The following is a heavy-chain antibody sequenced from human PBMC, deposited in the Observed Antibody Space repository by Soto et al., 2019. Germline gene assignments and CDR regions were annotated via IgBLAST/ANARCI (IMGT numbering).Heavy chain of an antibody. D-gene: IGHD5-12*01. J-gene: IGHJ3*02. Sequence: ASVQVSCKASGYTFTSYGISWVRQAPGQGLEWMGWISAYNGNTNYAQKLQGRVTMTTDTSTSTAYMELRSLRSDDTAVYYCARADGAVDIVATIINAFDIWGQGTMVTVSS. CDR1: GYTFTSYG. CDR3: ARADGAVDIVATIINAFDI. CDR2: ISAYNGNT. V-gene: IGHV1-18*01.